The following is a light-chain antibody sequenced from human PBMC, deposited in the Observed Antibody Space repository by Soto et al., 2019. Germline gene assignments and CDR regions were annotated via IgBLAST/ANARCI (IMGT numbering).Light chain of an antibody. J-gene: IGKJ1*01. Sequence: EIVLTQSPGTLSLSPGERATLSCRASQSVSSSYLAWYQQKPGQAPRLLIYGASSRATGIPDRFSGSGSGTDFLLTTSRLEPEDFAVYYCQQYGSSPRTFGQGTKVDIK. V-gene: IGKV3-20*01. CDR3: QQYGSSPRT. CDR1: QSVSSSY. CDR2: GAS.